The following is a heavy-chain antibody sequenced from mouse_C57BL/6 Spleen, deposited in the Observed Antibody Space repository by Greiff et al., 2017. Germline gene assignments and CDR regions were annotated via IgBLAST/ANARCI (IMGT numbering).Heavy chain of an antibody. CDR1: GYTFTDYY. Sequence: VHLQQSGAELVRPGASVKLSCKASGYTFTDYYINWVKQRPGQGLGWIARIYPGSGNTYDNKKLKGKATLTAEKSSSTSYMQLSSLTSEDSAVYFCARWDYLEADYWGQGTTLTVSS. V-gene: IGHV1-76*01. J-gene: IGHJ2*01. D-gene: IGHD2-4*01. CDR2: IYPGSGNT. CDR3: ARWDYLEADY.